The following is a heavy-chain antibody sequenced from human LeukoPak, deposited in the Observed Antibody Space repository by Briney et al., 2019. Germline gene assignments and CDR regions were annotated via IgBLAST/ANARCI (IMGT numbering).Heavy chain of an antibody. CDR3: ARERYYYDSSGYYYEYNWFDP. Sequence: GESLKISCKGSGYSFTSYWIGWVRQMPGKGLECMGIIYPGDSDTRYSPSFQGQVTISADKSISTAYLQWSSLKASDTAMYYCARERYYYDSSGYYYEYNWFDPWGRGTLVTVSS. V-gene: IGHV5-51*03. CDR2: IYPGDSDT. D-gene: IGHD3-22*01. J-gene: IGHJ5*02. CDR1: GYSFTSYW.